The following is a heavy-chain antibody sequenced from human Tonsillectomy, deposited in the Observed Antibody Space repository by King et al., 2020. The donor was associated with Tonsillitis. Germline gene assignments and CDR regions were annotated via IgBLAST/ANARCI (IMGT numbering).Heavy chain of an antibody. D-gene: IGHD3-22*01. CDR2: IYLDSDK. J-gene: IGHJ4*02. CDR3: AHRRRHYYDRSGSPYYFDY. CDR1: GFSLNTNGVG. V-gene: IGHV2-5*02. Sequence: TFKESGPTLVKPTQTLTLTCAFSGFSLNTNGVGVGWIRQPPGKALEWLARIYLDSDKRYRPSLKSRPPITEDTSKNQVVFTLTNMDPVDTATYFCAHRRRHYYDRSGSPYYFDYWGQGTLVTVSS.